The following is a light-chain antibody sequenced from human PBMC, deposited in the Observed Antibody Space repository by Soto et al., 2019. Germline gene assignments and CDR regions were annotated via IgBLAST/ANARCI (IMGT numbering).Light chain of an antibody. V-gene: IGKV1-33*01. CDR1: RDIDNY. J-gene: IGKJ2*01. CDR2: DAS. CDR3: RQYDNRPFT. Sequence: DIQMTQSPSSLSASVGDRVTITCQASRDIDNYLNWYQQKPGKAPNLLIYDASNLETGVPLRFSGSRSGTRFTLTVSSLQPEDIGTYYCRQYDNRPFTFGQGTKLEIK.